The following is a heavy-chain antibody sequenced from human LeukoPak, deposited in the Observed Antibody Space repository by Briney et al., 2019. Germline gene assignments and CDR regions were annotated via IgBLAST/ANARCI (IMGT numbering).Heavy chain of an antibody. D-gene: IGHD2-15*01. J-gene: IGHJ4*02. CDR3: ARSLRYCSGGSCYWLYYFDY. V-gene: IGHV1-69*05. Sequence: SVKVSCKPSGATFTSYAISWVRQAPGQGLEWRGRIIPIFGTANYAQKFQGRVTITTDESTSTASMELSSLRSEDTAGYYCARSLRYCSGGSCYWLYYFDYWGQGTLVTVSS. CDR2: IIPIFGTA. CDR1: GATFTSYA.